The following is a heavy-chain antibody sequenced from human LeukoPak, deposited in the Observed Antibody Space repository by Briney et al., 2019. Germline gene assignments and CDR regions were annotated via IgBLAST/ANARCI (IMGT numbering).Heavy chain of an antibody. D-gene: IGHD3-22*01. J-gene: IGHJ4*02. V-gene: IGHV4-39*01. Sequence: SETLSLTCTVSGGSISSTTYYWGWIRQPPGKGLEWIGSIYYSGSTYYNPSLKSRVTISADTSKNQFSLKLSSVTAADTAVYYCARRSTYDSSGYYSRWGQGTLVTVSS. CDR2: IYYSGST. CDR1: GGSISSTTYY. CDR3: ARRSTYDSSGYYSR.